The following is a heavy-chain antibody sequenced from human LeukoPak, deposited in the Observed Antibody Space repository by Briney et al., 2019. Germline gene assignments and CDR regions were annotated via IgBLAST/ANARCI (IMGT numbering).Heavy chain of an antibody. V-gene: IGHV3-30*02. CDR2: ISHDGENK. CDR1: GFTINKYS. CDR3: ATITGSPDY. Sequence: GGSLRLSCAASGFTINKYSIHWVRQAPGKGLEWVALISHDGENKFYADSVKGRFTISRDNSKNTVYLQMGSLTTEDTSLYYCATITGSPDYWGQGSLVTVSS. J-gene: IGHJ4*02. D-gene: IGHD1-20*01.